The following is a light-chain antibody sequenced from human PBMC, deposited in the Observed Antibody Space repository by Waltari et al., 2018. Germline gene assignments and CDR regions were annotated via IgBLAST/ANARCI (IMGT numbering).Light chain of an antibody. J-gene: IGLJ2*01. Sequence: SALTQPASVSGSPGQSIAISCTGTSSDVGNYDLVSWNQLPPGNAPNLLIFDVSRRPSGVSSRFSGSKSGNTASLTISGLQAEDEADYYCCSFTATHTLLFGGGTTVTVL. V-gene: IGLV2-23*02. CDR2: DVS. CDR3: CSFTATHTLL. CDR1: SSDVGNYDL.